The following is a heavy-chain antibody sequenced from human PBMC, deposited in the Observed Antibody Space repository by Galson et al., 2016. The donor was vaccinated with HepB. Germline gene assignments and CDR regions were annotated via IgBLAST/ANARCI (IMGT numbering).Heavy chain of an antibody. D-gene: IGHD4/OR15-4a*01. CDR1: GFTFSIHA. V-gene: IGHV3-13*01. CDR2: IETAGDT. J-gene: IGHJ6*04. Sequence: SLRLSCAASGFTFSIHAMHWVRQVTGKGLEWVSAIETAGDTYYPDAVKGRFTTSRENAKNSLYHQMNDLRAGDTAVYYCARGKSLLTMPWNYGLDVWGKGTAVTVSS. CDR3: ARGKSLLTMPWNYGLDV.